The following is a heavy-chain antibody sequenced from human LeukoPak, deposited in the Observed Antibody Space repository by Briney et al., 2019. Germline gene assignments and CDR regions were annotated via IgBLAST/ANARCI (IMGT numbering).Heavy chain of an antibody. D-gene: IGHD5-18*01. CDR1: SVSMSNKE. J-gene: IGHJ4*02. V-gene: IGHV4-4*09. CDR3: ARRLGYSYGYSFDS. Sequence: PSATLCLTCTVSSVSMSNKERRWIRESAGMAKEWIGHIYTSGSTNYNPSLKSRVTMSVDTSKSQVSLTLSSVTAADTAIYYCARRLGYSYGYSFDSWGQGTLVTVSS. CDR2: IYTSGST.